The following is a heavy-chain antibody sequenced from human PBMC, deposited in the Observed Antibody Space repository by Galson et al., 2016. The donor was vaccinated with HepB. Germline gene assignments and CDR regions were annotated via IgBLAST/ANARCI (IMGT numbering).Heavy chain of an antibody. CDR1: GYTFTSYW. J-gene: IGHJ4*02. D-gene: IGHD6-19*01. V-gene: IGHV5-51*01. CDR3: ARQFKSGWYGFGDS. CDR2: IYPRDPDT. Sequence: QSGAEVKNPGESLKISCKVSGYTFTSYWIGWVRQMPGKGLEWMGIIYPRDPDTKYSPSFQGQVTIPVDKSISTAFLQWASLKASDTAIYYCARQFKSGWYGFGDSWGQGTLVTVSS.